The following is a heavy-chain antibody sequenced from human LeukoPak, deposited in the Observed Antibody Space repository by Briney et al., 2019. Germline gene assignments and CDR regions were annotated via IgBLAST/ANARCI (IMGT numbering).Heavy chain of an antibody. D-gene: IGHD3-10*01. CDR2: ISDSGGST. CDR1: GITLSNYG. Sequence: GGSLRLSCAVSGITLSNYGMSWVRQAPGKGLEWVAGISDSGGSTNYADSVKGRFTISRDNPKNTLYLQMNSLRAEDTAVYYCARDWVAGVPFDAFDIWGQGTMVSVSS. V-gene: IGHV3-23*01. J-gene: IGHJ3*02. CDR3: ARDWVAGVPFDAFDI.